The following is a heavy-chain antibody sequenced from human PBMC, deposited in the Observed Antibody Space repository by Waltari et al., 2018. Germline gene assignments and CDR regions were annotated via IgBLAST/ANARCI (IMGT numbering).Heavy chain of an antibody. CDR2: MQYRGST. Sequence: QLQLQESGPGLVRPSETLSLTCTVSGGSITTNYNWAWIRQPPGKGLEWMGNMQYRGSTFYNPSLMSRVTISLDTSKNQFSLTLTSVDAADTAVYFCGRIAFGEDGGYFQYWGQGTLVTVSS. V-gene: IGHV4-39*01. CDR3: GRIAFGEDGGYFQY. J-gene: IGHJ1*01. D-gene: IGHD4-17*01. CDR1: GGSITTNYN.